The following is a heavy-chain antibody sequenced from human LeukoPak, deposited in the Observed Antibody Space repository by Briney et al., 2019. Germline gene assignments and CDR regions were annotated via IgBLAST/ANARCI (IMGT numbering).Heavy chain of an antibody. CDR1: GYTLTELS. J-gene: IGHJ4*02. D-gene: IGHD6-19*01. CDR2: FDPEDGET. Sequence: GASVTVSCKVSGYTLTELSMHWVRQTPGKGLEWMGGFDPEDGETIYAQKFQGRVTMTEDTSTDTAYMELSSLRSEDTAVYYCATVRLYSSGWYWAYYFDYWGQATLVTVSS. V-gene: IGHV1-24*01. CDR3: ATVRLYSSGWYWAYYFDY.